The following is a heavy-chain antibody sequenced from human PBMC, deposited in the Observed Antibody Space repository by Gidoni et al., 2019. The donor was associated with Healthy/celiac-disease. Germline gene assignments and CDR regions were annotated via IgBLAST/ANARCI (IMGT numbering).Heavy chain of an antibody. J-gene: IGHJ5*02. D-gene: IGHD3-10*01. CDR1: GFTFSNAW. V-gene: IGHV3-15*01. Sequence: EVQLVESGGGLVKPGGSLRLSCAASGFTFSNAWMGWVRQAPGKGLEWVGRIKSKTDGGTTDYAAPVKGRFTISRDDSKNTLYLQMNSLKTEDTAVYYCTTTRLAMVREANWFDPWGQGTLVTVSS. CDR3: TTTRLAMVREANWFDP. CDR2: IKSKTDGGTT.